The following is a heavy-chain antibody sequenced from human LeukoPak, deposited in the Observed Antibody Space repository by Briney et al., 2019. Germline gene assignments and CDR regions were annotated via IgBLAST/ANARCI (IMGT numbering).Heavy chain of an antibody. V-gene: IGHV4-34*01. CDR2: INHSGST. D-gene: IGHD2-2*01. CDR3: ARQRLGGFASRYCSSTSCYPLPGFDY. CDR1: GGSFSGYY. J-gene: IGHJ4*02. Sequence: SETLSLTCAVYGGSFSGYYWSWIRQPPGKGLEWIGEINHSGSTNYNPSLKSRVTISVDTSKNQFSLKLSSVTAADTAVYYCARQRLGGFASRYCSSTSCYPLPGFDYWGQGTLVTVSS.